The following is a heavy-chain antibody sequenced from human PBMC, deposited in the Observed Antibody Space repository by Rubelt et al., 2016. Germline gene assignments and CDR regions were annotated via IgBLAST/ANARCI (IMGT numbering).Heavy chain of an antibody. CDR1: GFAFNTYA. V-gene: IGHV3-64*04. CDR3: AKSGCGGTSCYVNS. J-gene: IGHJ4*02. CDR2: IGINGGTT. Sequence: VQLVESGGGLVQPGGSLRLSCAASGFAFNTYAMHWVRQAPGKGLQYVSAIGINGGTTYYADSVKGRFTISRDDSKNTLYLQRNSLRADDTALYYWAKSGCGGTSCYVNSWGQGTLVTVSS. D-gene: IGHD2-2*01.